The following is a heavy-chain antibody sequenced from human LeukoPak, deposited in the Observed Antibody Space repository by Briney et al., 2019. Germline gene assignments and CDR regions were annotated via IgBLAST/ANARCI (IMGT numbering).Heavy chain of an antibody. CDR1: GGTFSSYA. J-gene: IGHJ4*02. CDR3: ASGLLTGYYSYFDY. V-gene: IGHV1-69*13. Sequence: ASVKVSCKASGGTFSSYAISWVRQAPGQGLEWMGGIIPIFGTANYAQKFQGRVTITADESTSTAYMGLSSLRSEDTAVYYCASGLLTGYYSYFDYWGQGTLVTVSS. CDR2: IIPIFGTA. D-gene: IGHD3-9*01.